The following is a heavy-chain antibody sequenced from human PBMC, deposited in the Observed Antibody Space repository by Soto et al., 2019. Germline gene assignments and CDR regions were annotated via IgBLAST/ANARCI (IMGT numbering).Heavy chain of an antibody. CDR2: ISGSGGST. V-gene: IGHV3-23*01. CDR3: AKCRTRSDYDILTGYYPKNEFDY. J-gene: IGHJ4*02. Sequence: PGGSLRLSCAASGFTFSSYAMSWVRQAPGKGLEWVSAISGSGGSTYYADSVKGRFTISRDNSKNTLYLQMNSLRAEDTAVYYCAKCRTRSDYDILTGYYPKNEFDYWGQGTLVTVSS. D-gene: IGHD3-9*01. CDR1: GFTFSSYA.